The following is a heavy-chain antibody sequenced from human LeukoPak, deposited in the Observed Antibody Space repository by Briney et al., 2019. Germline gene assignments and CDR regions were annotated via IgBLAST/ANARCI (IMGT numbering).Heavy chain of an antibody. CDR1: GFTFSDYY. J-gene: IGHJ4*02. D-gene: IGHD3-3*01. CDR3: AKDHGYYDFWSGADY. CDR2: ISSSGSTI. V-gene: IGHV3-11*04. Sequence: GGSLRLSCAASGFTFSDYYMSWIRQAPGKGLEWVSYISSSGSTIYYADSVKGRFTISRDNAKNSLYLQMNSLRAEDTAVYYCAKDHGYYDFWSGADYWGQGTLVTVSS.